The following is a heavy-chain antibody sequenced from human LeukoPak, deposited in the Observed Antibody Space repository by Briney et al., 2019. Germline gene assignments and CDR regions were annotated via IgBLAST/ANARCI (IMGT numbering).Heavy chain of an antibody. D-gene: IGHD5-24*01. Sequence: KPSETLSLTCTVSGGSIRSYYWSWIRQPPGKGLEWIGYIYYSGSTNYNPSLKSRVTISVDTSKNQLSLKMSSVTAADTAVYYCARARDGHINNWFDPWGQGTLVTVSS. V-gene: IGHV4-59*01. CDR1: GGSIRSYY. CDR3: ARARDGHINNWFDP. J-gene: IGHJ5*02. CDR2: IYYSGST.